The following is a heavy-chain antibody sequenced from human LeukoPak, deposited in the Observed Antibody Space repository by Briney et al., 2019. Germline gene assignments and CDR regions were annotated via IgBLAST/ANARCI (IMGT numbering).Heavy chain of an antibody. V-gene: IGHV3-23*01. CDR1: GFTFSSYA. Sequence: GGSLRLSCAASGFTFSSYAMTWVRQAPGKRLEWVSSINNSGTDTYYEDSVKGRFTISRDNSKNTLFLHINSLSAEDTAVYYCAAAVNTGRAEHYWGQGTPVTVSS. J-gene: IGHJ4*02. D-gene: IGHD4-17*01. CDR3: AAAVNTGRAEHY. CDR2: INNSGTDT.